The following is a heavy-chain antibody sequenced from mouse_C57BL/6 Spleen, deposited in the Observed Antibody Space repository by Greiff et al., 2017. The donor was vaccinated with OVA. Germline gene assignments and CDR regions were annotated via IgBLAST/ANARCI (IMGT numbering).Heavy chain of an antibody. CDR1: GYTFTDYY. CDR3: ARSTTAQATDYFDY. J-gene: IGHJ2*01. D-gene: IGHD3-2*02. V-gene: IGHV1-26*01. Sequence: VQLQQSGPELVKPGASVKISCKASGYTFTDYYMNWVKQSHGKSLEWIGDINPNNGGTSYNQKFKGKATLTVDKSSSTAYMELRSLTSEDSAVYYCARSTTAQATDYFDYWGQGTTLTVSS. CDR2: INPNNGGT.